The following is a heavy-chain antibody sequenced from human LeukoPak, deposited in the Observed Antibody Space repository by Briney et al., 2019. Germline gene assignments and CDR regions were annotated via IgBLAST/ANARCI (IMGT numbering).Heavy chain of an antibody. CDR1: GFTFSNYW. CDR2: INSDGSST. V-gene: IGHV3-74*01. J-gene: IGHJ3*02. Sequence: GGSLRLSCAASGFTFSNYWMHWVRQAPGKGLVWVSRINSDGSSTKYADSVKGRFIISRDNAKNTLYLQMNSLRAEDTAVYYCVRDRAVSPFPPDAFDMWGQGTMVTVSS. CDR3: VRDRAVSPFPPDAFDM. D-gene: IGHD4-17*01.